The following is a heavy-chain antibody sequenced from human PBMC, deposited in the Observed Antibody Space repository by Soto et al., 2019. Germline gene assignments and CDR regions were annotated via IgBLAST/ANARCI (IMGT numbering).Heavy chain of an antibody. CDR2: ISSSSTAI. V-gene: IGHV3-48*02. D-gene: IGHD6-13*01. CDR1: GSSFTAYN. Sequence: EVQLVESGGGLVQPGGSLRLSCEASGSSFTAYNMNWVRQAPGKGLEWVSYISSSSTAIYYADSVKGRFTISRDNAKNSLYLEMNSLRDEDTAVYYCARDQPLGAYYYAMDVWGQGTTVSVSS. CDR3: ARDQPLGAYYYAMDV. J-gene: IGHJ6*02.